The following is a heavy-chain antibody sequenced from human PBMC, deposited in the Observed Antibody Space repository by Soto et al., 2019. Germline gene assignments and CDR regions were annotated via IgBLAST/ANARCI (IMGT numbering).Heavy chain of an antibody. V-gene: IGHV3-30-3*01. D-gene: IGHD5-18*01. Sequence: QVQLVEAGGGVVQPGRSLRLSCAASGFTFSSYAMHWVRQAPGKGLEWVAVISYDGSNKYYADSVKGRFTISRDNSKNTLYMQMTSLRAEYTAVYYCARDPLWGTAMVLWYFDLWGRGTLGTGSS. CDR2: ISYDGSNK. CDR3: ARDPLWGTAMVLWYFDL. J-gene: IGHJ2*01. CDR1: GFTFSSYA.